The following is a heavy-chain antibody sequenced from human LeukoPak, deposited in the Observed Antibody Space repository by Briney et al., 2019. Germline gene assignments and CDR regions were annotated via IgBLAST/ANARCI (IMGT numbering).Heavy chain of an antibody. CDR3: ARLILWETSNAFDI. CDR1: GPTFNRDC. J-gene: IGHJ3*02. D-gene: IGHD1-26*01. V-gene: IGHV3-7*03. CDR2: IKPDESRI. Sequence: GGSLRLSCTNSGPTFNRDCMDWLRQAPGKGLEWLANIKPDESRIFYADSVKGRFALSRDNAKNSVHLQMNSLRAEDTAVYFCARLILWETSNAFDIWGQGTMVTVSS.